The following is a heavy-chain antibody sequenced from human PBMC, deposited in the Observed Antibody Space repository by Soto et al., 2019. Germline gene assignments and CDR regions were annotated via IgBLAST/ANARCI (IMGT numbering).Heavy chain of an antibody. CDR2: ISDSGGST. J-gene: IGHJ2*01. Sequence: GGSLRLSCAASGFTFSTYAMTWIRQAPGKGLEWVSSISDSGGSTYYADSVKGRFTISRDNSKNTLYLQMNSLRVEDTAVYYCAKEGTFYDYRDYDWYFDLWGRGTLVTVSS. D-gene: IGHD4-17*01. V-gene: IGHV3-23*01. CDR3: AKEGTFYDYRDYDWYFDL. CDR1: GFTFSTYA.